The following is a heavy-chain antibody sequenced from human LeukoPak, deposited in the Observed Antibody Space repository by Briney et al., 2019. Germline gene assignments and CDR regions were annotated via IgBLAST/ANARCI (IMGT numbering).Heavy chain of an antibody. Sequence: SETLSLTCTVSGGSISSYYWSWIRQPPGKGLEWIGYIYYSGSTNYNPSLKSRVTISVDTSKNQFSLKLSSVTAADTAVYYCARRSSICSSTSCYYYYYYMDVWGKGTTVTVSS. CDR1: GGSISSYY. V-gene: IGHV4-59*12. CDR3: ARRSSICSSTSCYYYYYYMDV. D-gene: IGHD2-2*01. CDR2: IYYSGST. J-gene: IGHJ6*03.